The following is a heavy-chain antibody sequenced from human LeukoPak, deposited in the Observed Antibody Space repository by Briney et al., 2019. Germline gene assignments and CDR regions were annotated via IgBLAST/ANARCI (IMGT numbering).Heavy chain of an antibody. CDR2: IYYRGST. J-gene: IGHJ4*02. D-gene: IGHD2-2*01. CDR3: ARNHVVPAAHTLGGTFDY. V-gene: IGHV4-59*11. Sequence: SETLSLTCTVSGGSLNSQYWSWIRQPPGKGLEWIGYIYYRGSTSYNPSPKSRVTMSVDTSKNQFSLKLSSVTAADTAVYYCARNHVVPAAHTLGGTFDYWGQGTLVTVSS. CDR1: GGSLNSQY.